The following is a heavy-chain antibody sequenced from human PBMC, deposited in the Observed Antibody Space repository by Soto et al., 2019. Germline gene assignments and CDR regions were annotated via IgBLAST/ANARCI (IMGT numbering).Heavy chain of an antibody. CDR2: MNPDSGNT. CDR1: GYTFTNYD. J-gene: IGHJ6*03. Sequence: QVQLVQSGAEVKKPGASVKVSCKASGYTFTNYDINWVRQATGQGPEWMGWMNPDSGNTGSAQKFQGRVTMTRNTSTNPAYMELSSLRSEDTAVYYCARDGVKGHAYNWNDYFMDVWGKGTTVTVSS. V-gene: IGHV1-8*02. D-gene: IGHD1-1*01. CDR3: ARDGVKGHAYNWNDYFMDV.